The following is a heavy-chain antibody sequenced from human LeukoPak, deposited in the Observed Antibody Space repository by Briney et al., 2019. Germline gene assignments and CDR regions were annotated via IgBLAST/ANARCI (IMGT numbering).Heavy chain of an antibody. Sequence: GASVKVSCKASGYTFTSYGISWVRQAPGQGLEWMGWINAYNGNTNYAQKLQGRVTMTTDTSTSTAYMELRSLRSDDTAVYYCARGAYYYGSGSSPFDYWGQGTLVTVSS. J-gene: IGHJ4*02. CDR2: INAYNGNT. CDR1: GYTFTSYG. CDR3: ARGAYYYGSGSSPFDY. D-gene: IGHD3-10*01. V-gene: IGHV1-18*01.